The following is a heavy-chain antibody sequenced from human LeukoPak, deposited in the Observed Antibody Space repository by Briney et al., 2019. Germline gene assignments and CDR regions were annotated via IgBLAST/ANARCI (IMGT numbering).Heavy chain of an antibody. Sequence: GGSLRLSCAASGLTFSNYAMTWVPPAPGQGRVWLSTIDGDGSDTFYADSVKGRFTISRDNSNNRHYLQMNRRRAEDKAVYFCAKGGHFSHFDYWGQGTPVTVSS. CDR1: GLTFSNYA. CDR2: IDGDGSDT. D-gene: IGHD3-16*01. CDR3: AKGGHFSHFDY. V-gene: IGHV3-23*01. J-gene: IGHJ4*02.